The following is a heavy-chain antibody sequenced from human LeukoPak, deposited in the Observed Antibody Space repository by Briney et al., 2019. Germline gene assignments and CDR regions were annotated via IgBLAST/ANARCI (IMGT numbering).Heavy chain of an antibody. V-gene: IGHV3-21*01. D-gene: IGHD3-22*01. CDR3: ARDDLDGDYYDSSGYGY. CDR2: ISSSSSYI. Sequence: GGSLRLSCAASGFTFSSYSMNWVRQAPGKGLEWVSSISSSSSYIYYADSVKGRFTISRDNSKNTLYLQMNSLRAEDTAVYYCARDDLDGDYYDSSGYGYWGQGTLVTVSS. J-gene: IGHJ4*02. CDR1: GFTFSSYS.